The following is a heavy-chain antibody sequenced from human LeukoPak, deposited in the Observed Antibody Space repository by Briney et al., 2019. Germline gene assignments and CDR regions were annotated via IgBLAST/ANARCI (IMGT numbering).Heavy chain of an antibody. J-gene: IGHJ4*02. CDR1: GLTFTDFW. D-gene: IGHD2-2*01. CDR2: IKPDGSEK. Sequence: GGSLRLSCAASGLTFTDFWMNWVRLAPGRGPEWLANIKPDGSEKYYVDSVKGRFAISRDNAKNEVYLEMNSLRAEDTGVYYCSGRDSSRSPRAYWGQGTLVSVSS. V-gene: IGHV3-7*01. CDR3: SGRDSSRSPRAY.